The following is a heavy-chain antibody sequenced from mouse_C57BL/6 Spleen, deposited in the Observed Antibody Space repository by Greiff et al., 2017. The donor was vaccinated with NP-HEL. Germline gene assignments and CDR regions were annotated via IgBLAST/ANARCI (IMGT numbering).Heavy chain of an antibody. J-gene: IGHJ2*01. Sequence: QVQLQQPGAELVKPGASVKLSCKASGYTFTSYWMHWVKQRPGQGLEWIGMIHPNSGSTNYNEKFKSKATLTVDTSSSTAYMQLSSLTSEDSAVYYCARFLYYYGSSYGYWGQGTTLTVSS. CDR2: IHPNSGST. CDR1: GYTFTSYW. CDR3: ARFLYYYGSSYGY. D-gene: IGHD1-1*01. V-gene: IGHV1-64*01.